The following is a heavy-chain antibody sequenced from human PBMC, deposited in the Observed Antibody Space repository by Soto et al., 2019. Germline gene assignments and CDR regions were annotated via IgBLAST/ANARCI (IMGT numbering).Heavy chain of an antibody. CDR2: IYPGDSDT. J-gene: IGHJ4*02. V-gene: IGHV5-51*01. CDR1: GYSFTSYW. CDR3: ARRYCSGGSCYSGFDY. Sequence: PGESLKISCKGSGYSFTSYWIGWVRQMPEKGLERMGIIYPGDSDTRYSPSFQGQVTISADKSISTAYLQWSSLKASDTAIYYCARRYCSGGSCYSGFDYWGQGTLVTVSS. D-gene: IGHD2-15*01.